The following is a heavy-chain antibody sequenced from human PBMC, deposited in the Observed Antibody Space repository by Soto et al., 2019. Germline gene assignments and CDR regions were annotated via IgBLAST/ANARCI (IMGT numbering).Heavy chain of an antibody. J-gene: IGHJ5*02. V-gene: IGHV3-21*01. D-gene: IGHD3-22*01. CDR1: GFTFSSYS. CDR2: ISSSSSSYI. CDR3: AKSPDYYDSRGKPSWFDP. Sequence: GGSLRLSCAASGFTFSSYSMNWVRQAPGKGLEWVSSISSSSSSYIYYADSVKGRFTISRDNAKNSLYLQMNSLRAEDTAVYYCAKSPDYYDSRGKPSWFDPWGQGTLVTVSS.